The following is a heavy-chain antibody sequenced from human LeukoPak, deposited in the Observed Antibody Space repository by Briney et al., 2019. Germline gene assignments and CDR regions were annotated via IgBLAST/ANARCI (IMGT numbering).Heavy chain of an antibody. V-gene: IGHV1-69*04. Sequence: SVKVSCKASGGTFSSYAISWVRQAPGQGLEWMGRIIPIFGIANYAQKFQGRVTITADKSTGTAYMELSSLRSEDTAVYYCARGDDILTGYYPAYDYWGQGTLVTVSS. CDR3: ARGDDILTGYYPAYDY. CDR1: GGTFSSYA. D-gene: IGHD3-9*01. CDR2: IIPIFGIA. J-gene: IGHJ4*02.